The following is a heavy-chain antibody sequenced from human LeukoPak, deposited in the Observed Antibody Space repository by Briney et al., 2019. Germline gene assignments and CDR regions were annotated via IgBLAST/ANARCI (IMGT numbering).Heavy chain of an antibody. V-gene: IGHV1-2*02. D-gene: IGHD3-10*01. CDR3: ARDRSSSSGFDY. CDR2: INPKSGGT. CDR1: GYIFTGYY. Sequence: GASMKVSCKASGYIFTGYYMHWVRQAPGQGLEWMGWINPKSGGTSYAQKFQGRVTMTRDTSISTVYMDLSRLRSDDTAVYYCARDRSSSSGFDYWGQGTLVTVSS. J-gene: IGHJ4*02.